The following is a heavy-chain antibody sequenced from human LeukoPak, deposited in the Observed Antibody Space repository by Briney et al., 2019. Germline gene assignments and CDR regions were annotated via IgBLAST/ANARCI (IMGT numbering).Heavy chain of an antibody. J-gene: IGHJ6*02. CDR3: ARSLGATRYNLKYYFFYGLDV. Sequence: SETLSLTCTVSGDSISGYYWTWMRQPPGKGLEWIGYIYSSGSTKYNPSLESRLSISIDTSKNQFSLRLSSVTAADTAVYYCARSLGATRYNLKYYFFYGLDVWGQGTTVTVSS. CDR2: IYSSGST. D-gene: IGHD1-26*01. CDR1: GDSISGYY. V-gene: IGHV4-59*01.